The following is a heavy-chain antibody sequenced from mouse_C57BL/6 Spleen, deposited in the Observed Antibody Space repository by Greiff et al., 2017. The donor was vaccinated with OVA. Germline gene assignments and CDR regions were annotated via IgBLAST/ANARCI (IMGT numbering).Heavy chain of an antibody. CDR3: ARERGYFDV. CDR2: IDPSDSYT. J-gene: IGHJ1*03. V-gene: IGHV1-50*01. CDR1: GYTFTSYW. Sequence: QVQLQQPGAELVKPGASVKLSCKASGYTFTSYWMQWVKQRPGQGLEWIGEIDPSDSYTNSNQKFKGKATLTVDTSSSTAYMQLSSLTSEDSAVYYCARERGYFDVWGTGTTVTVSA.